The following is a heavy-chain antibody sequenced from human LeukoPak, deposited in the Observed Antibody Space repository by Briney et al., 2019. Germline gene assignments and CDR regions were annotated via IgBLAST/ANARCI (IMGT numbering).Heavy chain of an antibody. Sequence: QSGGSLRLSCAASGFTFSSYWMTWVRQAPGKGLEWVANIKQDGSEKYYVDSVKGRFTISRDNAKNSLYLQMNSLRAEDTAVYYCARGRGYSSGWYPRAFDIWGQGTMVTVSS. CDR2: IKQDGSEK. CDR1: GFTFSSYW. CDR3: ARGRGYSSGWYPRAFDI. D-gene: IGHD6-19*01. J-gene: IGHJ3*02. V-gene: IGHV3-7*01.